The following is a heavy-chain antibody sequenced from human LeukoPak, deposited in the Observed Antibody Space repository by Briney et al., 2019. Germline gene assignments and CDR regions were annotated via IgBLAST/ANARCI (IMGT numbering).Heavy chain of an antibody. CDR2: IIPIFGTA. J-gene: IGHJ4*02. CDR3: AREGRLGELSLQFDY. Sequence: GASVKVCCKASGGTFSSYAISWVRQAPGQGLEWMGGIIPIFGTANYAQKFQGRVTITTDESTSTAYMELSSLRSEDTAVYYCAREGRLGELSLQFDYWGQGTLVTVSS. D-gene: IGHD3-16*02. V-gene: IGHV1-69*05. CDR1: GGTFSSYA.